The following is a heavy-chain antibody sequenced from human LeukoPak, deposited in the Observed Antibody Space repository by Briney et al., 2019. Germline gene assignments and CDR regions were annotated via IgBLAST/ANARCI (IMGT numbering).Heavy chain of an antibody. V-gene: IGHV4-39*07. D-gene: IGHD2-2*01. CDR1: GGSISSSSYY. J-gene: IGHJ3*02. Sequence: SETLSLTCTVSGGSISSSSYYWGWIRQPPGTGLEWIGSIYYSGSTYYNPSLKSRVTISVDTSKNQFSLKLSSVTAADTAVYYCARVGAAAHFDAFDIWGQGTMVTVSS. CDR2: IYYSGST. CDR3: ARVGAAAHFDAFDI.